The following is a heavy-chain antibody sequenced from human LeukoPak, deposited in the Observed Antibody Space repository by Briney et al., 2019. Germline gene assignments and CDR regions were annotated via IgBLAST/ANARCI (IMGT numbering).Heavy chain of an antibody. CDR3: ARPSRGSYAGGGYCFDY. Sequence: GESLKISCKGSGYSFTSYWIGWVRQMPGKGLECMEIIYPGDSDTRYSPSFQGQVTISADKSISTAYLQWSSLKASDTAMYYCARPSRGSYAGGGYCFDYWGQGTLVTVSS. J-gene: IGHJ4*02. V-gene: IGHV5-51*01. CDR2: IYPGDSDT. D-gene: IGHD1-26*01. CDR1: GYSFTSYW.